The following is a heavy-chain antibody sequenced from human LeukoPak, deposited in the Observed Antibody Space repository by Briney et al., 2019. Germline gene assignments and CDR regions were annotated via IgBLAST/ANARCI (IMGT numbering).Heavy chain of an antibody. CDR3: ASRYSSGWYGFDY. J-gene: IGHJ4*02. Sequence: PSETLSLTCAVYGGSFSGYYWSWIRQPPGKGLEWIGEINHSGSTNYNPSLKSRVTISVDTSKNQFSLKLSSVTAADTAVYYCASRYSSGWYGFDYWGQGTLVTVSS. V-gene: IGHV4-34*01. CDR1: GGSFSGYY. D-gene: IGHD6-19*01. CDR2: INHSGST.